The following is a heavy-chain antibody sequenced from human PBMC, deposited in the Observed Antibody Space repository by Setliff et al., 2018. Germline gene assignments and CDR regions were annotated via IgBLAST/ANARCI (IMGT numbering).Heavy chain of an antibody. D-gene: IGHD3-3*01. CDR1: GFSLSTSGVG. CDR2: IYWDDDK. V-gene: IGHV2-5*02. J-gene: IGHJ4*02. Sequence: SGPTLVNPTQTLALTCTFSGFSLSTSGVGVGWIRQPPGKALGWLALIYWDDDKRYSPSLKSXLTITKDTSKNQVVLTMTNMDPVDTATYYCARCITIFGVVIPNAFDYWGQGTLVTVSS. CDR3: ARCITIFGVVIPNAFDY.